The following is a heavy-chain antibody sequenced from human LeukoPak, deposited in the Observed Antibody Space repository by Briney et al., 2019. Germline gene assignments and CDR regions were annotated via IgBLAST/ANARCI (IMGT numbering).Heavy chain of an antibody. CDR1: GGTFSSYA. D-gene: IGHD3-3*01. CDR2: IIPIFGTA. Sequence: ASVKVSCKASGGTFSSYAISWVRQAPGQGLEWMGGIIPIFGTANYAQKFQGRVTITADKSTSTAYMELSSLRSEDTAVYYCATLPGITIFGVVIIGGMDVWGQGTTVTVSS. V-gene: IGHV1-69*06. CDR3: ATLPGITIFGVVIIGGMDV. J-gene: IGHJ6*02.